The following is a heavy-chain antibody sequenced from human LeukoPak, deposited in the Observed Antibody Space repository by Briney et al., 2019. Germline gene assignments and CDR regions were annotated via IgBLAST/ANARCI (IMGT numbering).Heavy chain of an antibody. V-gene: IGHV3-23*01. J-gene: IGHJ4*02. CDR1: GFTFSSYA. CDR3: ARGFDETDY. CDR2: ISGAGGTT. D-gene: IGHD3-10*01. Sequence: PGGSLRLSCAASGFTFSSYAMMWLRQAPGKGLEWVSAISGAGGTTLYADSVKGRFTISRDNSKNTLYLQMNSLRAEDTAVYYCARGFDETDYWGQGTLVTVSS.